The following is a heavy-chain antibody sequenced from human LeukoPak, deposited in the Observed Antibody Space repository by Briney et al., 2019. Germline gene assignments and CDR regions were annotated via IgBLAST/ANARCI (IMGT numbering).Heavy chain of an antibody. CDR1: GGSLSSYY. D-gene: IGHD6-13*01. CDR3: ARVTAAGTPYYFDY. CDR2: IYYSVRT. J-gene: IGHJ4*02. Sequence: PSETPCLTCIVSGGSLSSYYWSWIRQPPGKGLEWMWYIYYSVRTNYNPSLKSRVTISLDTSKNQFSLKLSSVTAADTAVYYCARVTAAGTPYYFDYWGQGTLVTVSS. V-gene: IGHV4-59*01.